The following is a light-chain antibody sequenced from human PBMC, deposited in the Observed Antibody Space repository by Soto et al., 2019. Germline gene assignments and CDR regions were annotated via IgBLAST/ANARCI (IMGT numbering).Light chain of an antibody. CDR2: DAS. J-gene: IGKJ1*01. V-gene: IGKV3-11*01. CDR3: QQRANWPWT. Sequence: EIVLTQSPATLSLSPGERATLSCRASQSVSSYLAWYQQKPGQAPRLLIYDASNRATGIPARFSGSGSGTDFTLTISSLEPEDFAVYYCQQRANWPWTFGPGTNVEIK. CDR1: QSVSSY.